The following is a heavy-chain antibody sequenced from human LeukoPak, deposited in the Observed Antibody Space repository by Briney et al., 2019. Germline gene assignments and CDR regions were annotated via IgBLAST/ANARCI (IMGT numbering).Heavy chain of an antibody. CDR3: VLGPGDFDC. D-gene: IGHD3-3*02. J-gene: IGHJ4*02. V-gene: IGHV1-46*01. CDR1: GYAFSDYY. Sequence: GASVKVSCKPSGYAFSDYYIHWVRQAPRHGLEWMGVINPTGGSTTYTQKFQDRVAMTRDTSTTTVYMELSNLRSEDTAVYYCVLGPGDFDCWGQGTLVTVSS. CDR2: INPTGGST.